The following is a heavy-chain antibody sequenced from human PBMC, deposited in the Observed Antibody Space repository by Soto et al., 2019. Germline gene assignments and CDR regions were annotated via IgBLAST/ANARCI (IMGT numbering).Heavy chain of an antibody. V-gene: IGHV3-48*02. CDR3: ARDSDFAFDY. Sequence: EVQLVESGGGLVQPGGALRLSCAASGFTFSTYPMNWVRQAPGKGLEWVSNIRPSSESMSYAESVKGRFTVSRDNAKNSLSLQMNSLRDDDTAVYYCARDSDFAFDYWGQGTLVTVSS. CDR1: GFTFSTYP. CDR2: IRPSSESM. J-gene: IGHJ4*02. D-gene: IGHD2-21*02.